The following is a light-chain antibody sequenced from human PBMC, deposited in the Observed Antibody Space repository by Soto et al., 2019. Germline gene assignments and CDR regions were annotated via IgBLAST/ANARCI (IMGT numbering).Light chain of an antibody. CDR2: EVN. CDR1: SSDVGGYNY. J-gene: IGLJ1*01. Sequence: QSVLTQPPSASGSPGQSVAISCTGTSSDVGGYNYVSWYQQHPGKAPKLMIYEVNKRPSGVPDRFSGSKSGNTASLTVSGLQADDEADYYCSAYAGSNTFVFGTGTKVTVL. CDR3: SAYAGSNTFV. V-gene: IGLV2-8*01.